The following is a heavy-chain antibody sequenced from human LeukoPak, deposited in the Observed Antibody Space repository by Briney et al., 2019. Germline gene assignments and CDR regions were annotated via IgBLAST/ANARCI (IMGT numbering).Heavy chain of an antibody. D-gene: IGHD5-18*01. CDR3: ARVGTAMVTWLDY. CDR2: IYYSGST. Sequence: SETLSLTCTVSGGSISSSSYYWGWIRQPPGKGLEWIGSIYYSGSTYYNPSLKSRVTISVDTSKNQFSLKLSSVTAADTAVYYCARVGTAMVTWLDYWGQGTLVTVSS. CDR1: GGSISSSSYY. V-gene: IGHV4-39*07. J-gene: IGHJ4*02.